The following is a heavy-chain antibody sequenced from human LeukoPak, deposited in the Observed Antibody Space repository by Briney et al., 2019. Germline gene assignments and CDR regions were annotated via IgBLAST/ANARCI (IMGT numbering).Heavy chain of an antibody. V-gene: IGHV3-30*18. J-gene: IGHJ4*02. CDR1: GFTFSSYS. CDR3: AKNYDFTFNFDY. CDR2: ISYDGSNK. D-gene: IGHD3-3*01. Sequence: GGSLRLSCAASGFTFSSYSMNWVRQAPGKGLEWVAVISYDGSNKYYADSVKGRFTISRDNSKNTLYLQMNSLRAEDTAVYYCAKNYDFTFNFDYWGQGTLVTVSS.